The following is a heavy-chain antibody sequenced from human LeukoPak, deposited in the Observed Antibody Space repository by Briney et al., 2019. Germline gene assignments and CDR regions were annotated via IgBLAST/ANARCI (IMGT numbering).Heavy chain of an antibody. CDR1: GFTFSSYW. CDR3: AKDIGDGYNYEAWFDY. CDR2: ISSDGSYK. D-gene: IGHD5-24*01. Sequence: GGSLRLSCAASGFTFSSYWMSWVRQAPGKGLEWVAVISSDGSYKYYADSVKGRFTISRDNSKNSLYLQMNSLRAEDTALYYCAKDIGDGYNYEAWFDYWGQGTLVTVSS. V-gene: IGHV3-30*18. J-gene: IGHJ4*02.